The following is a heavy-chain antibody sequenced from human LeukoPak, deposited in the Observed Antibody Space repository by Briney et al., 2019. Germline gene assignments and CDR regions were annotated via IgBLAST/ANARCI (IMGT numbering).Heavy chain of an antibody. CDR1: GLTFSTYS. J-gene: IGHJ4*02. V-gene: IGHV3-48*04. CDR3: AKDGGSGSYSSTYFDY. CDR2: ISSSSSTI. D-gene: IGHD3-10*01. Sequence: GGSLRLSCAASGLTFSTYSMNWVRQAPGKGLEWVSYISSSSSTIYYADSVKGRFTISRDNAKNSLYLQMNSLRAEDTALYYCAKDGGSGSYSSTYFDYWGQGTLVTVSS.